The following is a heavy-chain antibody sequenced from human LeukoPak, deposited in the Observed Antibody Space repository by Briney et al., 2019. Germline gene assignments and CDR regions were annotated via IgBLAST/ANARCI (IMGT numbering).Heavy chain of an antibody. V-gene: IGHV3-30*18. D-gene: IGHD3-10*01. Sequence: PGRSLRLSCAASGFTFSSYGMHWVRQAPGKGLEWVAVISYDGSNKYYADSVKGRFTISRDNSKNTLYLQMNSLRAEDTAVYYCAKVGASSGSYYNGNFDYWGQGTLVTVSS. CDR2: ISYDGSNK. CDR1: GFTFSSYG. J-gene: IGHJ4*02. CDR3: AKVGASSGSYYNGNFDY.